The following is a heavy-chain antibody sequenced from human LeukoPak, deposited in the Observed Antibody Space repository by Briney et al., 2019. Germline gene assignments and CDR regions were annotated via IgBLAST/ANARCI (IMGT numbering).Heavy chain of an antibody. CDR2: IKQDGSEE. V-gene: IGHV3-7*03. Sequence: GGSLRLTCAASGFTFSNYWMTWVRQAPGKGLEWVANIKQDGSEEYYVDSVKGRFTISRDNAKNSFYLQVNSLRAEDTAVYYCARASTSCYDYWGQGTLVTVSS. CDR1: GFTFSNYW. J-gene: IGHJ4*02. D-gene: IGHD2-2*01. CDR3: ARASTSCYDY.